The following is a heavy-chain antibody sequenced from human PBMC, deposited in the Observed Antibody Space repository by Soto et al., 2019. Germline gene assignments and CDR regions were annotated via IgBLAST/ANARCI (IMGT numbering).Heavy chain of an antibody. CDR3: ARDPFSPPKIAAAGTPPDY. CDR1: GFTFSSYA. CDR2: ISYDGSNK. D-gene: IGHD6-13*01. Sequence: PVGSLRLSCAASGFTFSSYAMHWVRQAPGKGLEWVAVISYDGSNKYYADSVKGRFTISRDNSKNTLYLQMNSLRAEDTAVYYCARDPFSPPKIAAAGTPPDYWGQGTLVTVSS. V-gene: IGHV3-30-3*01. J-gene: IGHJ4*02.